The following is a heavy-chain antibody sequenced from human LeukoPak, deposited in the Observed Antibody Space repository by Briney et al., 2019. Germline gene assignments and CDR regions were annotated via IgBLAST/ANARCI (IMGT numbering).Heavy chain of an antibody. CDR3: ANYRAYCGGDCYSGYFQH. D-gene: IGHD2-21*02. Sequence: SVKVSCKASGGTFSSYAISWVRQAPGQGLEWMGRIIPILGIANYAQKFQGRVTITADKSTSTAYMELSSLRSEDTAVYYCANYRAYCGGDCYSGYFQHWGQGTLVTVSS. V-gene: IGHV1-69*04. CDR1: GGTFSSYA. CDR2: IIPILGIA. J-gene: IGHJ1*01.